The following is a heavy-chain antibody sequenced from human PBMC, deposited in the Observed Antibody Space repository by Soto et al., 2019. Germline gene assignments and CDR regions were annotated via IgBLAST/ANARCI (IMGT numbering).Heavy chain of an antibody. CDR1: DGSIIIEYSY. D-gene: IGHD7-27*01. V-gene: IGHV4-30-4*01. J-gene: IGHJ4*02. CDR2: IFDSGTT. Sequence: SATLSLTCTVEDGSIIIEYSYWSWIRQPPGEGLEWIGHIFDSGTTYTNPSLRSQVAISLDTSKNHFSLTLSSVTAADTAVYYCARGPSGDKVHYWGQGALVT. CDR3: ARGPSGDKVHY.